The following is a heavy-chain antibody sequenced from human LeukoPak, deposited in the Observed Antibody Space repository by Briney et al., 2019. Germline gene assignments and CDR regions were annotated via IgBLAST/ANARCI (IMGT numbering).Heavy chain of an antibody. CDR2: INHSGST. V-gene: IGHV4-34*01. CDR3: ARPGYDFWSGYRANYFDY. D-gene: IGHD3-3*01. J-gene: IGHJ4*02. Sequence: SETLSLTCAVYGGSFSGYYWSWIRQPPGKGLEWIGEINHSGSTNYNPSLKSRVTISVDTSKNQFSLKLSSVTAADTAVYYCARPGYDFWSGYRANYFDYWGQGTLVTVSS. CDR1: GGSFSGYY.